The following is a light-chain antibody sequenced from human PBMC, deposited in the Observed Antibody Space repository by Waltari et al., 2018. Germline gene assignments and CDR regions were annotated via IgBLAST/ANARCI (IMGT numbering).Light chain of an antibody. CDR3: LQYSSSPWT. CDR1: QSISSW. Sequence: DIQMTQSPSSLSASVGDTVTITCRASQSISSWLAWYQQKRGKAPKLLIYKASSLQSGVPSRFSGSGSGTDFTLTISSLQPEDFATYYCLQYSSSPWTFGQGTKVEIK. V-gene: IGKV1D-16*01. J-gene: IGKJ1*01. CDR2: KAS.